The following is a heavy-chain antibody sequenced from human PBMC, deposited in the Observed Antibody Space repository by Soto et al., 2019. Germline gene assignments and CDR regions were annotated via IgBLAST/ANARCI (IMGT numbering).Heavy chain of an antibody. D-gene: IGHD6-13*01. CDR2: IYYSGST. CDR3: ARDGYSSPTHYYYYMDV. CDR1: GGSVSSYY. J-gene: IGHJ6*03. Sequence: NPSETLSLTCTVSGGSVSSYYWSWIRQPPGKGLEWIGYIYYSGSTNYNPSLKSRVTISVDTSKNQFSLKLSSVTAADTAVYYCARDGYSSPTHYYYYMDVWGKGTTVTVSS. V-gene: IGHV4-59*02.